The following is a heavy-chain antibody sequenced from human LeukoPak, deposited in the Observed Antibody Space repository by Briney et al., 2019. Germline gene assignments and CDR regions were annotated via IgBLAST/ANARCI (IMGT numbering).Heavy chain of an antibody. J-gene: IGHJ6*03. Sequence: SETLSLTCTVSGDSISSGDYYWSWIRQPAGKGLEWIGRISSSGSTNYNPSLKSRVTISVDTSKNQFSLKLSSVTAADTAVYYCTRAGEHYYYYYMDVWGKGTTVTISS. V-gene: IGHV4-61*02. CDR2: ISSSGST. CDR3: TRAGEHYYYYYMDV. D-gene: IGHD7-27*01. CDR1: GDSISSGDYY.